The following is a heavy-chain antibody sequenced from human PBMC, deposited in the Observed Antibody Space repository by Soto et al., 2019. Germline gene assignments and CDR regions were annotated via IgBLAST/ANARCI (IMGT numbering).Heavy chain of an antibody. Sequence: GGSLRLSCAASGFTSSNAWMSWVRQAPGKGLEWVARIKSKTDGGTTDYAAPVKGRSTISRDDSRDTVYLQMNSLNTGDTAVYYCTTMGKVSWGQGTLVTVSS. D-gene: IGHD7-27*01. J-gene: IGHJ5*02. CDR3: TTMGKVS. CDR1: GFTSSNAW. V-gene: IGHV3-15*01. CDR2: IKSKTDGGTT.